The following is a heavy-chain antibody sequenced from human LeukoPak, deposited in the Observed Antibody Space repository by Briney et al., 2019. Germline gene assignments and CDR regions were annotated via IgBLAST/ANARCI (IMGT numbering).Heavy chain of an antibody. D-gene: IGHD2/OR15-2a*01. CDR2: ISNNGGRT. CDR3: ARDEDTSALSEY. CDR1: GFSSSSNT. Sequence: PGGSLRLSCAGSGFSSSSNTMSWVRQAPGRGLEWVSAISNNGGRTNYADSVKGRFTISRDNSKSTLYLHMDSLRAEDTAVYYCARDEDTSALSEYWGQGTLVTVSS. J-gene: IGHJ4*02. V-gene: IGHV3-23*01.